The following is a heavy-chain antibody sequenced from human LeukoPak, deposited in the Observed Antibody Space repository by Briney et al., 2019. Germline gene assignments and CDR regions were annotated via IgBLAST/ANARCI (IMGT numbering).Heavy chain of an antibody. CDR3: ARPVDSSPCGDV. V-gene: IGHV1-18*01. J-gene: IGHJ6*02. CDR2: ISAYNGNT. D-gene: IGHD5-12*01. CDR1: GYTFTSYG. Sequence: ASVKVSCKASGYTFTSYGISWVRQAPGQGLEWMGWISAYNGNTNYAQKLQGRVTMTTDTSPSTAYMELRSLRSDDTALYYCARPVDSSPCGDVWGQGTTVTVSS.